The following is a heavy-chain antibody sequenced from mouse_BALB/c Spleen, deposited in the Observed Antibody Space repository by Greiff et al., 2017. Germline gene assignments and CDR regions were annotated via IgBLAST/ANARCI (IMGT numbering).Heavy chain of an antibody. CDR2: IWGDGST. CDR3: ARGYYDYAAWFAY. Sequence: VQLQQSGPGLVAPSQSLSITCTVSGFSLTGYGVNWVRQPPGKGLEWLGMIWGDGSTDYNSALKSRLSISKDNSKSQVFLKMNSLQTDDTARYYCARGYYDYAAWFAYWGQGTLVTVSA. D-gene: IGHD2-4*01. J-gene: IGHJ3*01. V-gene: IGHV2-6-7*01. CDR1: GFSLTGYG.